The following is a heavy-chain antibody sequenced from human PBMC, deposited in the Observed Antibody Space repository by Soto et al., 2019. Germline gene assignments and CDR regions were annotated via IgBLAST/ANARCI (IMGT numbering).Heavy chain of an antibody. CDR1: GFTFSSYS. CDR2: ISWNSGST. D-gene: IGHD3-3*01. Sequence: PRLSCAASGFTFSSYSVNCVRQAPGKGLEWVSGISWNSGSTGYADSVKGRFTTSRDNAKNSLYLQMNSLRAEDTALCYCAKAGFWSGYYSLVDYWGQGTLVTVS. V-gene: IGHV3-9*01. J-gene: IGHJ4*02. CDR3: AKAGFWSGYYSLVDY.